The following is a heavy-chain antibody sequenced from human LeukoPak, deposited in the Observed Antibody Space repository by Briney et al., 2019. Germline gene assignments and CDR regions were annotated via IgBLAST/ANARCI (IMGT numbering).Heavy chain of an antibody. D-gene: IGHD4-17*01. CDR3: AIWGFTVTTDFDY. V-gene: IGHV1-2*02. CDR1: GYTFTGYY. J-gene: IGHJ4*02. CDR2: INPNSGGT. Sequence: GASVKVSCKASGYTFTGYYMHWVRQAPGQGLEWMGWINPNSGGTNYAQKFQGRVTMTRNTSISTAYMELSSLRSEDTAVYYCAIWGFTVTTDFDYWGQGTLVTVSS.